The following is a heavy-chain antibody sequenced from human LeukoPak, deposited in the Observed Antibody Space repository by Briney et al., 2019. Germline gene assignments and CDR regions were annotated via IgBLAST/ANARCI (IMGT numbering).Heavy chain of an antibody. CDR2: IYGGGST. D-gene: IGHD4-17*01. CDR3: AREAVTRNYFDY. V-gene: IGHV3-53*01. Sequence: GGSLRLSCAASGFTVSSNYMNWVRQAPGKGLEWVSVIYGGGSTYCADSVKGRFTISRDNSKNTLFLQMNSLRAEDTAVYYCAREAVTRNYFDYWGQGTLVTVSS. CDR1: GFTVSSNY. J-gene: IGHJ4*02.